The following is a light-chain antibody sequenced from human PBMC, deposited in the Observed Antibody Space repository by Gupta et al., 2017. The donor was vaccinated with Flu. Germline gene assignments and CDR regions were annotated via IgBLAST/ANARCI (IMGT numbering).Light chain of an antibody. Sequence: QPPLPRPPPAPGSPGQSAPIPCMGTSSDVGGYNYVSWYQQHPGKAPKLMIYEVTKRPSGVPDRFSGSKSGNTASLTVSGLQAEDEADYYCSSFAGSSNVFGTGTKVTVL. CDR2: EVT. J-gene: IGLJ1*01. CDR3: SSFAGSSNV. V-gene: IGLV2-8*01. CDR1: SSDVGGYNY.